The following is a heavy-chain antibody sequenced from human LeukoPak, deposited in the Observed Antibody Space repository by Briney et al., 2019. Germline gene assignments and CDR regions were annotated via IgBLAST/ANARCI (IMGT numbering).Heavy chain of an antibody. J-gene: IGHJ4*02. CDR1: GYTFSGYY. CDR2: INPNSGGT. V-gene: IGHV1-2*02. D-gene: IGHD1-14*01. Sequence: ASVKVSCKAYGYTFSGYYIHWVRQAPGQGLEWMGWINPNSGGTNYAQKLQGRVSMTRDTSISTAYMELSRLRSDDTAVYYCARVRMNFDYWGQGTLVTVSS. CDR3: ARVRMNFDY.